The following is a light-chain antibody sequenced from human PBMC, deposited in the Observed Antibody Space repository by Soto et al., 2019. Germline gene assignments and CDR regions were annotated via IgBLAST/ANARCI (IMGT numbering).Light chain of an antibody. CDR3: QQSYSTPLT. Sequence: DIPLPLSPSSLSASVGDRVTITCRASPSIRNYLNWYQQKPGKAPKLLIYAASRLQGDVPSRFSGSGAGTDFTLTITSLQPDDVATYYWQQSYSTPLTFGPGTKVEIK. J-gene: IGKJ3*01. V-gene: IGKV1-39*01. CDR1: PSIRNY. CDR2: AAS.